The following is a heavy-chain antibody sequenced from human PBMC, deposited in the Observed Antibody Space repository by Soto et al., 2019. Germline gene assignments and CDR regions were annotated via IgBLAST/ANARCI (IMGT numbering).Heavy chain of an antibody. Sequence: QVQLVQSGAEVKKPGASVKVSCKASGYTFTTYGISWMRQAPGQGLEWMGWISGYNGNRNYAQNLQGRVTVTTDTSKSTAYMEWRNLRSDDTAVYYCAREVEARGGEYDYWGQGTLVIVSS. D-gene: IGHD3-16*01. J-gene: IGHJ4*02. V-gene: IGHV1-18*01. CDR2: ISGYNGNR. CDR1: GYTFTTYG. CDR3: AREVEARGGEYDY.